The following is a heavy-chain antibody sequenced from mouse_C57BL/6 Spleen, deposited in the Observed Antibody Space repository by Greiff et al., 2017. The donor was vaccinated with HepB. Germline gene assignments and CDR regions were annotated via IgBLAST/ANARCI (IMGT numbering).Heavy chain of an antibody. CDR1: GFTFSSYG. CDR2: ISSGGSYT. D-gene: IGHD1-2*01. J-gene: IGHJ1*03. V-gene: IGHV5-6*02. Sequence: EVKLVESGGDLVKPGGSLKLSCAASGFTFSSYGMSWVRQTPDKRLEWVATISSGGSYTYYPDSVKGRFTISRDNAKNTLYLQMSSLKSEDTAIYYCARRGTTAWYFDVWGTGTTVTVSS. CDR3: ARRGTTAWYFDV.